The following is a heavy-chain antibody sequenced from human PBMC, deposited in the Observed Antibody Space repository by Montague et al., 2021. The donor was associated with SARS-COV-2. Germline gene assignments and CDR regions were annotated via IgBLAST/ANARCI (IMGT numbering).Heavy chain of an antibody. CDR3: ARGGNLWDSSGYYREGYFYGMDV. J-gene: IGHJ6*02. D-gene: IGHD3-22*01. CDR1: GFTFSGYS. V-gene: IGHV3-48*04. CDR2: ISSSSTTI. Sequence: SLRLSCAASGFTFSGYSMNWVRQAPGKGLEWVSYISSSSTTIYYADSVKGRFTISRDNAKNSLYLQVNSLRAEDTVVYYCARGGNLWDSSGYYREGYFYGMDVWGQGTTVTVSS.